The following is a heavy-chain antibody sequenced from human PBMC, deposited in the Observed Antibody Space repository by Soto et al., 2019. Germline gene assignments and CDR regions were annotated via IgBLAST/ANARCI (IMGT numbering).Heavy chain of an antibody. J-gene: IGHJ4*02. CDR1: GFTFSSYS. D-gene: IGHD2-2*01. V-gene: IGHV3-48*02. CDR2: ISSSSTTI. Sequence: GGSLRLSCVVTGFTFSSYSMNWVRQAPGKGLEWVSHISSSSTTIYYADSVKGRFTISRDNAKNSLYLQMNSLRDEDTAVYYCARGTETRPSCPDYWGQGTLVTVSS. CDR3: ARGTETRPSCPDY.